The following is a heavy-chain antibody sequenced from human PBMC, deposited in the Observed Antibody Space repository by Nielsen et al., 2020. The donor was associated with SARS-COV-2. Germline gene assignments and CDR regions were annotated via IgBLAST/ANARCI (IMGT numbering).Heavy chain of an antibody. V-gene: IGHV4-34*13. CDR2: IYHSGST. CDR3: ARGNVVVPAATTFFDY. D-gene: IGHD2-2*01. J-gene: IGHJ4*02. Sequence: WIRQPPGKGLEWIGEIYHSGSTNYNPSLKSRVTISVDTSKNQFSLKLSSVTAADTAVYYCARGNVVVPAATTFFDYWGQGTLVTVSS.